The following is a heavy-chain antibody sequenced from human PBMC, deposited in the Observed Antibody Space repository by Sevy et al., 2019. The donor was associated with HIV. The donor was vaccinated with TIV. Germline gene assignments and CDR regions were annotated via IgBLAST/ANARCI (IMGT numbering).Heavy chain of an antibody. D-gene: IGHD3-22*01. CDR2: IRGSGSST. Sequence: GGSLRLSCAASGFTFNTYAMSWVRQAPGKGLEWVSGIRGSGSSTYYAESVKGRFTISRDNSKNTVHLQMNSLRVEDTAVCYCAKESPGYNYDSSGNLDYWGQGTLVTVSS. CDR3: AKESPGYNYDSSGNLDY. CDR1: GFTFNTYA. V-gene: IGHV3-23*01. J-gene: IGHJ4*02.